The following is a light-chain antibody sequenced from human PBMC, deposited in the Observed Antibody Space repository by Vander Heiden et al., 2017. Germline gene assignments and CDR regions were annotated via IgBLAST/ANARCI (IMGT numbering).Light chain of an antibody. V-gene: IGKV1-17*01. CDR2: AAS. Sequence: ILITRSPSSLSASVGDRVTITCRASQGIGNDLAWYQQKPGKARRRLIYAASSLQSGVPSKFSGRGSGTEFTLTISSLQPEDFATYYCLQHNNYPHTFGQGTKVE. J-gene: IGKJ1*01. CDR1: QGIGND. CDR3: LQHNNYPHT.